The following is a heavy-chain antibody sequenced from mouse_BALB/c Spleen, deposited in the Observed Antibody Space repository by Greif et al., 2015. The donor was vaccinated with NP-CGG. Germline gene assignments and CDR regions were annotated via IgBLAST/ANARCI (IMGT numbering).Heavy chain of an antibody. D-gene: IGHD1-1*01. CDR1: GFTFSDYY. CDR3: ARDLDYEAWFAY. CDR2: ISDGGSYT. Sequence: EVHLVESGGGLVKPGGSLKLSCAASGFTFSDYYMYWVRQTPEKRLEWVATISDGGSYTYYPDSVKGRFTISRDNAKNNLYLQMSSLKSEDTAMYYCARDLDYEAWFAYWGQGTRVTVSA. J-gene: IGHJ3*01. V-gene: IGHV5-4*02.